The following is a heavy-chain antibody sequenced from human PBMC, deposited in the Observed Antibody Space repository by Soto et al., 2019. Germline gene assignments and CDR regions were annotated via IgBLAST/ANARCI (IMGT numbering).Heavy chain of an antibody. CDR1: GFILSDYY. D-gene: IGHD3-3*01. Sequence: GGSLRLSCAVSGFILSDYYMSWIRQAPGKGLEWVSYINSGGTTLHYADSVKGRFTISRDTVKNTLYLQMSSLRAEDTAIYYCAGFDLHIYWGQVALVTVSS. V-gene: IGHV3-11*01. J-gene: IGHJ4*02. CDR2: INSGGTTL. CDR3: AGFDLHIY.